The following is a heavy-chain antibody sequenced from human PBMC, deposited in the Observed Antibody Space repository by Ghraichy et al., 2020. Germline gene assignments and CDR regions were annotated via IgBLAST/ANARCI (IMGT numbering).Heavy chain of an antibody. J-gene: IGHJ4*02. CDR3: AREGQERSERSSYYTGNSEFDY. V-gene: IGHV4-59*01. CDR2: IYYSGST. CDR1: GGSISSYY. Sequence: SETLSLTCTVSGGSISSYYWSWIRQPPGKGLEWIGYIYYSGSTNYNPSLKSRVTISVDTSKNQFSLKLSSVTAADTAVYYCAREGQERSERSSYYTGNSEFDYWGQGTLVTVSS. D-gene: IGHD3-3*01.